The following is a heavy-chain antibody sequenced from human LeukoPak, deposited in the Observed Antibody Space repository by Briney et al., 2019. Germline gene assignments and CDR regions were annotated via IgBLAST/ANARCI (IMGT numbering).Heavy chain of an antibody. J-gene: IGHJ4*02. Sequence: GGSLRLSCAASGFTFSDYYMSWIRQAPGKGLEWVSYFSSSGSTIYYADSVKGRFTISRDSAKNSLFLHMNSLRADDTAVYYCARDNPSSGWYEWGPGTLVAVSS. CDR2: FSSSGSTI. D-gene: IGHD6-13*01. V-gene: IGHV3-11*01. CDR3: ARDNPSSGWYE. CDR1: GFTFSDYY.